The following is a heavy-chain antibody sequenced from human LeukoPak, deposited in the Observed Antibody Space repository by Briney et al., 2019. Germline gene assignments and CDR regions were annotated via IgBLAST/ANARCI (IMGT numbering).Heavy chain of an antibody. CDR1: GFTFSSYG. D-gene: IGHD2-15*01. Sequence: GGSLRLSCAASGFTFSSYGMHWVRQAPGKGLEWVAFIRYDGSNKYYADSVKGRFTISRDNSKNTLYLQMNSLRAEDTAVYYCARKCGGSCYSYYFDYWGQGTLVTVSS. CDR2: IRYDGSNK. V-gene: IGHV3-30*02. J-gene: IGHJ4*02. CDR3: ARKCGGSCYSYYFDY.